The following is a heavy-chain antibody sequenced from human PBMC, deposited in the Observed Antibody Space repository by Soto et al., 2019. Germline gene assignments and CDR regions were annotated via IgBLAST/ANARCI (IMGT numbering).Heavy chain of an antibody. CDR2: MKKDGSQK. CDR3: ARDWFDA. V-gene: IGHV3-7*01. J-gene: IGHJ5*02. CDR1: GFTFSNYW. Sequence: WSLRLSCVASGFTFSNYWMSWVRQAPGKGLEWVANMKKDGSQKYYVDSVKGRFTISRDNARNSLYLQMNSLRVEDTAVYYCARDWFDAWGQGTLVTVSS.